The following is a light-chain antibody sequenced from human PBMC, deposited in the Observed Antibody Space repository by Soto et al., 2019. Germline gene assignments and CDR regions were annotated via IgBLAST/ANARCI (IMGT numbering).Light chain of an antibody. CDR3: MHGLQTPP. J-gene: IGKJ1*01. Sequence: IVMTQSPLSLPVTPGEPASISCRSSQSLLHSNAYNHLDRYLQKPGQSPQLLIYMGSNRASGVNDMFSGRGSGTDFTLKISRVEAEDVGVNSWMHGLQTPPFGQGTKVDIK. CDR1: QSLLHSNAYNH. CDR2: MGS. V-gene: IGKV2-28*01.